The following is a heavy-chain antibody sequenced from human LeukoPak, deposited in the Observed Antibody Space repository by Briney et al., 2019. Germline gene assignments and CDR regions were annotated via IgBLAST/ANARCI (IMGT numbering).Heavy chain of an antibody. CDR2: ISYDGGNK. D-gene: IGHD3-10*01. J-gene: IGHJ4*02. CDR1: GFTFGDYA. Sequence: GGSLRLSCTASGFTFGDYAMSWVRQAPGKGLEWVAVISYDGGNKYYADSVKGRFTISRDNYKNTLYLQMNSLRPEDTDVYYCARDNRSVTMVRGVMDYWGQGTLVTVSS. CDR3: ARDNRSVTMVRGVMDY. V-gene: IGHV3-30*04.